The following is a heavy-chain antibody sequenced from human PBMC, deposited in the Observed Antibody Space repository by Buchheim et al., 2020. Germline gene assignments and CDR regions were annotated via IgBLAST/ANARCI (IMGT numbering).Heavy chain of an antibody. V-gene: IGHV3-23*01. CDR1: GFTFSSYA. Sequence: EVQLLESGGGLVQPGGSLRLSCAASGFTFSSYAMSWVRQAPGKGLEWVSAISGSGGSTYYADSVKGRFTISRDNSKNTLYLQMNSLRAEDTAVYYCAKRTNPSGSGSYYNYYYYYGMDVWGQGTT. CDR3: AKRTNPSGSGSYYNYYYYYGMDV. CDR2: ISGSGGST. J-gene: IGHJ6*02. D-gene: IGHD3-10*01.